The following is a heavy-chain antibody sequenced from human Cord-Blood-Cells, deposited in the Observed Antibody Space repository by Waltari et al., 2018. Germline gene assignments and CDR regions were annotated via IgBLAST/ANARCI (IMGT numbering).Heavy chain of an antibody. J-gene: IGHJ2*01. CDR3: ARGLIAAAGTRVYWYFDL. Sequence: QVQLQQWGAGLLKPSETLSLTCAVDGGSFSGYYCSWIRQPPGKGLEWIGEINQSGRTNYHPSRKSRVTISVDTSKNQCSLKLSSVTAADTAVYYCARGLIAAAGTRVYWYFDLWGRGTLVTVSS. V-gene: IGHV4-34*01. D-gene: IGHD6-13*01. CDR2: INQSGRT. CDR1: GGSFSGYY.